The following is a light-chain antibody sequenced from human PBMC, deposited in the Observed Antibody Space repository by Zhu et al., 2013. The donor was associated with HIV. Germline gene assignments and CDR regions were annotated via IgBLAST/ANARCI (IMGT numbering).Light chain of an antibody. V-gene: IGLV2-23*02. CDR2: EVT. J-gene: IGLJ2*01. CDR1: SSDVGGYNY. Sequence: QSALTQPASVSGSPGQSITISCTGTSSDVGGYNYVSWYQQHPGKAPKLMIYEVTKRPSGVSNRFSGSKSANTASLTISGLQAEDEAEYYCCSYAGPSTFVVFGGGTKLTVL. CDR3: CSYAGPSTFVV.